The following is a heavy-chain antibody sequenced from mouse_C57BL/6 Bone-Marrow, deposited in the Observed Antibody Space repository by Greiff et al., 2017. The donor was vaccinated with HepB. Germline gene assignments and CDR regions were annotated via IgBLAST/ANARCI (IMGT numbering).Heavy chain of an antibody. Sequence: QVQLQQPGTELVKPGASVKLSCKASGYTFTSYWMHWVKQRPGQGLEWIGNINPSNGGTNYNEKFKSKATLTVDKSSSTAYMQLSSLTAEDSAVYYCARYGNLFYAMDYWGQGTSVTVSS. V-gene: IGHV1-53*01. CDR3: ARYGNLFYAMDY. D-gene: IGHD2-1*01. CDR1: GYTFTSYW. J-gene: IGHJ4*01. CDR2: INPSNGGT.